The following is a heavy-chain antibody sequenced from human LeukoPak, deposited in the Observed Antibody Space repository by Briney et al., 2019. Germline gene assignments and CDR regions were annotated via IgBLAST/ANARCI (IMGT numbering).Heavy chain of an antibody. V-gene: IGHV1-2*02. Sequence: ASVKVSCKASGYTFTGYYMHWVRQAPGQGLEWMGWINPNSGGTNYAQKFQGRVTMTRDTSISTAYMELSRLRSYDTALYYCASVVRGGYSLDYWGQGTLVTVSS. J-gene: IGHJ4*02. CDR2: INPNSGGT. CDR1: GYTFTGYY. D-gene: IGHD2-15*01. CDR3: ASVVRGGYSLDY.